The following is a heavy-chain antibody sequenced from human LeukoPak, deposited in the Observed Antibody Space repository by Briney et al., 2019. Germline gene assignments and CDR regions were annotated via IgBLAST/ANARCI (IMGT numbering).Heavy chain of an antibody. CDR2: ISSSSSTI. CDR1: GFTFSSYS. D-gene: IGHD3-16*02. CDR3: ARVSIGDYVWGSYRYSDY. J-gene: IGHJ4*02. Sequence: GGSLRLSCAASGFTFSSYSMNWVRQAPGKGLEWVSYISSSSSTIYYADSVKGRFTISRDNAKNSLYLQMNSLRAEDTAVYYCARVSIGDYVWGSYRYSDYWGQGTLVTVSS. V-gene: IGHV3-48*01.